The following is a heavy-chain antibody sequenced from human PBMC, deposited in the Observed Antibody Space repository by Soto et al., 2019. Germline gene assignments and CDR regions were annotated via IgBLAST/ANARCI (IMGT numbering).Heavy chain of an antibody. J-gene: IGHJ4*02. V-gene: IGHV3-23*01. Sequence: EVQLLESGGGLVQPGGSLRLSCAASGFTFSTYSMSWVHQAPGKGLEWVSAISGSGGTTYYADSVKGRFTISRDNSKNTLYLQMNSLRAEDTAVYYCARVLAAADWGQGTLVTVSS. CDR3: ARVLAAAD. CDR2: ISGSGGTT. D-gene: IGHD2-15*01. CDR1: GFTFSTYS.